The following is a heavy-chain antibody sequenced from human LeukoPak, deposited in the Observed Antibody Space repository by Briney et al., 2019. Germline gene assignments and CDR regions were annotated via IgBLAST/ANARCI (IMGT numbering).Heavy chain of an antibody. CDR2: IYYSGST. CDR3: ARFGGTAMVKVAFDI. D-gene: IGHD5-18*01. Sequence: SETLSLTCTVSGGSISSYYWSWIRQPPGKGLEWIGYIYYSGSTNYNPSLKSRVTISVDTSKNQFSLKLSSVTAADTAVYYCARFGGTAMVKVAFDIWGQGTMVTVSS. V-gene: IGHV4-59*08. CDR1: GGSISSYY. J-gene: IGHJ3*02.